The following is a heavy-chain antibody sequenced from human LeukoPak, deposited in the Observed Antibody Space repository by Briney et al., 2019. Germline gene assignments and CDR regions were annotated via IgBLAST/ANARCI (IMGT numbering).Heavy chain of an antibody. Sequence: ASVKVSCKASGYTFASYGINWVRQATGQGLEWMGWMNPNSGDTGYAQNFQGRVTMTRNTSISTAYMELSSLRSEDTALYYCARRRGIRGVTYWFDPWGQGTLVTVSS. CDR3: ARRRGIRGVTYWFDP. J-gene: IGHJ5*02. D-gene: IGHD3-10*01. CDR2: MNPNSGDT. CDR1: GYTFASYG. V-gene: IGHV1-8*01.